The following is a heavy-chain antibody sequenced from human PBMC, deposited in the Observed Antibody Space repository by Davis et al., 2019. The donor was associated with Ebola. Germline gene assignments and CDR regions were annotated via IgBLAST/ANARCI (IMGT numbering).Heavy chain of an antibody. V-gene: IGHV3-49*04. D-gene: IGHD2-2*01. CDR2: IRSKAYGGTT. CDR1: GFTFGDYA. J-gene: IGHJ4*02. Sequence: GGSLRLSCTASGFTFGDYAMSWVRQAPGKGLEWVGFIRSKAYGGTTEYAASVKGRFTISRDDSKSIAYLQMNSLKTEDTAVYYCTRQGTYQPTDYWGQGTLVTVSS. CDR3: TRQGTYQPTDY.